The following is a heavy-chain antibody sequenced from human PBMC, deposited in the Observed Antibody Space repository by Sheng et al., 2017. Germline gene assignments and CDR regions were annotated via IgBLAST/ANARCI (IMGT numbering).Heavy chain of an antibody. CDR1: GFTFSSYE. V-gene: IGHV3-48*03. CDR3: ARSKQIGVVVTALYYWYFDL. J-gene: IGHJ2*01. Sequence: EVQLVESGGGLVQPGGSLRLSCAASGFTFSSYEMNWVRQAPGKGLEWVSYISSSGSTIYYADSVKGRFTISRDNAKNSLYLQMNSLRAEDTAVYYCARSKQIGVVVTALYYWYFDLWGRGTLVTVSS. CDR2: ISSSGSTI. D-gene: IGHD2-21*02.